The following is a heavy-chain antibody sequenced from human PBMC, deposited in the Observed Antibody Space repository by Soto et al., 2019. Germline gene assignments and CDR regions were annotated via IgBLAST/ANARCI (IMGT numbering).Heavy chain of an antibody. CDR2: IFYSGSTTY. V-gene: IGHV4-59*11. D-gene: IGHD6-19*01. J-gene: IGHJ4*02. CDR3: ARVGSSGWSPDY. Sequence: RSLTCTVSGGSISGHYWIWIRQPPGEGMEWIGYIFYSGSTTYNNNPSLKSRVSISVDTSKNQFYLRLSSVTAADTAVYYCARVGSSGWSPDYWGQGTLVTVSS. CDR1: GGSISGHY.